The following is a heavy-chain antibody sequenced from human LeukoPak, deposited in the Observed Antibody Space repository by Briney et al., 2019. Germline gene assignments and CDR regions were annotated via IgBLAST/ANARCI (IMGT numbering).Heavy chain of an antibody. CDR2: INPNTGAT. V-gene: IGHV1-2*06. CDR1: GYIFTGNY. CDR3: AREVGYSTSYYGRFDP. D-gene: IGHD6-13*01. J-gene: IGHJ5*02. Sequence: ASVKVSCKASGYIFTGNYIHWVRQAPGQGLEWMRRINPNTGATIFAQNFQGRVTMTRDMSITTVYIEPSALTSDDTAVFYCAREVGYSTSYYGRFDPWGQGTLVTVSS.